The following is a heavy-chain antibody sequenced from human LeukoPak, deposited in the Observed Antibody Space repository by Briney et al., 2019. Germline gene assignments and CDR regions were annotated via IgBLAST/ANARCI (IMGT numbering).Heavy chain of an antibody. J-gene: IGHJ4*02. CDR3: ARDWGYCSSTSCHVFDY. CDR1: GFTVSSNY. CDR2: IYIGGST. Sequence: GGSLRLSCAASGFTVSSNYMSWVRQAPGKGLEWVSVIYIGGSTDYADSVKGRFTISRDNSKNTLYLQMNSLRAEDTGVYYCARDWGYCSSTSCHVFDYWGQGTLVTVSS. D-gene: IGHD2-2*01. V-gene: IGHV3-53*01.